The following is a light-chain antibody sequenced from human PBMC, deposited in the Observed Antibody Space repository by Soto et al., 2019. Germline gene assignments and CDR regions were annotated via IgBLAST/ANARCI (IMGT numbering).Light chain of an antibody. J-gene: IGKJ4*01. CDR1: QSVGRH. V-gene: IGKV3-11*01. CDR3: RQRNNWPPAP. Sequence: EIVLTQSPATLSLSPGERANLSCRASQSVGRHLAWYQQKPGQAPRLLIYDASNRATGVPARFSGSGSGTDFTLSISSLEPEYFAVYYCRQRNNWPPAPFGGGTKVEIK. CDR2: DAS.